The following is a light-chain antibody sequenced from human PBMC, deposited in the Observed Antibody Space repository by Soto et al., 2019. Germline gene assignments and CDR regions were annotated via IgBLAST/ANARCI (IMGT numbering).Light chain of an antibody. CDR1: NSDVGGYNF. CDR3: SSYTSSSTLV. J-gene: IGLJ1*01. V-gene: IGLV2-14*01. CDR2: DVT. Sequence: QSALTQPAFVSGSPGQSITISCTGTNSDVGGYNFVSWYQQHPGKVPKLMIYDVTNRPSGVSNRFSGSKSGNTASLTICGLQAEDEADYYCSSYTSSSTLVFGTGTKLTVL.